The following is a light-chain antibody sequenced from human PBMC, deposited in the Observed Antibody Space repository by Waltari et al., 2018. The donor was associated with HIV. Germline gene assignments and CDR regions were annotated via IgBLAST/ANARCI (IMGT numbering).Light chain of an antibody. V-gene: IGKV3-20*01. CDR3: QHFDTSPPGT. CDR2: GAS. CDR1: QSVGSTY. Sequence: EVVLTQSPGTLSLSPGERVTLSCRASQSVGSTYLAWYQQKPGQAPRLLIHGASSRATGIPDRFSGSGSGTDFILTISRLEPEDFAMYYCQHFDTSPPGTFGQGTKLQIK. J-gene: IGKJ2*02.